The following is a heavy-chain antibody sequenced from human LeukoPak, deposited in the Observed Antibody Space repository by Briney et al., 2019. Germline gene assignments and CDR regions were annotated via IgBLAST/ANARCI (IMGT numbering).Heavy chain of an antibody. V-gene: IGHV3-23*01. CDR3: AKSLRYFDY. D-gene: IGHD4-17*01. CDR2: ISGSGGST. Sequence: PGGSLRLSCAASGFTFSSYGMSWVRQAPGKGLEWVSAISGSGGSTYYANSVKGRFTISRDNSKNTLYLQMNSLRAEDTAVCYCAKSLRYFDYWGQGTLVTVSS. J-gene: IGHJ4*02. CDR1: GFTFSSYG.